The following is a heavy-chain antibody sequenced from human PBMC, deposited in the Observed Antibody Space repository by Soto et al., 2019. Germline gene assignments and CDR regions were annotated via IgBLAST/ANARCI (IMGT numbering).Heavy chain of an antibody. CDR1: GFTFTSSA. V-gene: IGHV1-58*01. CDR2: IVVGSGNT. Sequence: SVEVSCMASGFTFTSSAVQWVRQARGQRLEWIGWIVVGSGNTNYAQKFQERVTITRDMSTSTAYMELSSLRSEDTAVYYCAAGGASDDAFDIWGQGTMVTVSS. CDR3: AAGGASDDAFDI. J-gene: IGHJ3*02.